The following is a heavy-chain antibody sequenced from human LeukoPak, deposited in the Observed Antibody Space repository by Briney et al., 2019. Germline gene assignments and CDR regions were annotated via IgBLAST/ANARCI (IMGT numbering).Heavy chain of an antibody. CDR3: ARLVVVPAADFDS. J-gene: IGHJ4*02. CDR1: GGSISSSSYY. D-gene: IGHD2-2*01. CDR2: IYYSGSA. Sequence: SQTLSLTCTVSGGSISSSSYYWDWIRQPPGKGLEWIGTIYYSGSAYYNPSLKSRVAISVDTSKNQFSLRVNSVTAADTAVYFCARLVVVPAADFDSWGQGTLVTVSS. V-gene: IGHV4-39*01.